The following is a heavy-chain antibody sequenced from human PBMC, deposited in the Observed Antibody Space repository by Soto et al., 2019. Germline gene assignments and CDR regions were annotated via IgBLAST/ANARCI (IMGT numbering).Heavy chain of an antibody. Sequence: ASETLSLTCTVSGGSISSGDYYWSWIRQPPGKGLEWIGYIYYSGSTYYNPSLKSRVTISVDTSKNQFSLKLSSVTAADTAVYYCARGAPDITIFGVVIMARFDPWGQGTLVTAPQ. V-gene: IGHV4-30-4*01. D-gene: IGHD3-3*01. CDR2: IYYSGST. CDR1: GGSISSGDYY. J-gene: IGHJ5*02. CDR3: ARGAPDITIFGVVIMARFDP.